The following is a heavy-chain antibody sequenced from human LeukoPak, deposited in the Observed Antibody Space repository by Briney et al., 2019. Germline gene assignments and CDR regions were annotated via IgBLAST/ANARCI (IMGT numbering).Heavy chain of an antibody. J-gene: IGHJ3*02. D-gene: IGHD3-22*01. Sequence: GGSLRLSCAASGFTFSSYSMNWVRQAPGKGLEWVSSISSSSSYIYYADSVKGRFTISRDNAKNSLYLQMNSLRAEDTAVYYCARGGSTGYNYNAFDIWGQGTMVTVSS. CDR2: ISSSSSYI. CDR1: GFTFSSYS. CDR3: ARGGSTGYNYNAFDI. V-gene: IGHV3-21*01.